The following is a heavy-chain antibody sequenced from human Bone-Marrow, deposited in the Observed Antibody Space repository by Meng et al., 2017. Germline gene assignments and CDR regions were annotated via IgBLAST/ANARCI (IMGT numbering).Heavy chain of an antibody. CDR1: GNTFTSNG. Sequence: ASVKVSCKASGNTFTSNGITWVRQAPGQGLEWMGWISAYNGKTNYAQKVQGRVTMTTDTSTSTAYMELRSLRSDDTAVYYCARDRSYYYDSSGYLMWGQGTLVTVSS. CDR2: ISAYNGKT. D-gene: IGHD3-22*01. CDR3: ARDRSYYYDSSGYLM. J-gene: IGHJ4*02. V-gene: IGHV1-18*01.